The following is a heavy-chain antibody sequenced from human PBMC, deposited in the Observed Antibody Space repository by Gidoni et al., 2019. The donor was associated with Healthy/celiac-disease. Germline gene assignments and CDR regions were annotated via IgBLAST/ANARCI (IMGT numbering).Heavy chain of an antibody. D-gene: IGHD1-26*01. CDR1: GGNVSSNA. CDR3: ARRTVGANRRYNLFDP. CDR2: LIPIFGTA. J-gene: IGHJ5*02. V-gene: IGHV1-69*01. Sequence: QVQLVQSGAEVKKPGSSEKVACKASGGNVSSNASSWVRQAPGQGLGWMGGLIPIFGTANYAQKFQGRVTITADESTSTAYMELSSLRSDDTAVYYCARRTVGANRRYNLFDPWGQGTLVTVSS.